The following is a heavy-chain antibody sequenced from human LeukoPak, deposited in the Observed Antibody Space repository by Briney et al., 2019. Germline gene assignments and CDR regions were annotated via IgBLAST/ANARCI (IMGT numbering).Heavy chain of an antibody. CDR1: GFTFSDAW. CDR3: ATEFYGSANFNY. CDR2: IKSNTAGGTT. D-gene: IGHD3-10*01. Sequence: GGSLRLSCAGSGFTFSDAWMAWVRQAPGKGLEWIGHIKSNTAGGTTDYSAPVKGRFTISRDDSTNTLFLEMNSLETEDTAVYLCATEFYGSANFNYWGQGTLATVSS. V-gene: IGHV3-15*01. J-gene: IGHJ4*02.